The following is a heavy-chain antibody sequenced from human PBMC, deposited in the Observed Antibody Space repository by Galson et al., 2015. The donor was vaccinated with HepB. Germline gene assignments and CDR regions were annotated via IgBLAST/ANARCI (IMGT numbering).Heavy chain of an antibody. CDR2: ISNSGSHT. CDR1: GFIFSTYS. Sequence: SLRLSCAASGFIFSTYSMNWVRQAPGKGLEWVSSISNSGSHTYYADSVKGRFTISRDNAKTSLYLQMNSLRAEDTAVYYCARLTSSSSDPSDYWGPGALVTVSS. D-gene: IGHD6-6*01. CDR3: ARLTSSSSDPSDY. V-gene: IGHV3-21*03. J-gene: IGHJ4*02.